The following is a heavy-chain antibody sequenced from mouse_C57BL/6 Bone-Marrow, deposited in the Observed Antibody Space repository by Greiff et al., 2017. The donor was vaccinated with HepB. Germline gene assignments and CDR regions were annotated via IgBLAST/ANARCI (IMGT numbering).Heavy chain of an antibody. CDR1: GFTFSDYY. CDR3: ARPDYYGNYFDY. Sequence: EVKVEESGGGLVQPGGSLKLSCAASGFTFSDYYMYWVRQTPEKRLEWVAYISNGGGSTYYPDTVKGRFTISRDNAKNTLYLQMSRLKSEDTAMYYCARPDYYGNYFDYWGQGTTLTVSS. CDR2: ISNGGGST. J-gene: IGHJ2*01. V-gene: IGHV5-12*01. D-gene: IGHD1-1*01.